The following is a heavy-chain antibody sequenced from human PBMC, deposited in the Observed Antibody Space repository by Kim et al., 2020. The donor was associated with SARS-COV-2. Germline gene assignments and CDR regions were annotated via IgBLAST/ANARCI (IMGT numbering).Heavy chain of an antibody. D-gene: IGHD2-2*01. V-gene: IGHV1-69*04. Sequence: SVKVSCKASGGTFSSYAISWVRQAPGQGLEWMGRIIPILGIANYAQKFQGRVTITADKSTSTAYMELSSLRSEDTAVYYCARGLGVLPAADFDYWGQGTLVTVSS. J-gene: IGHJ4*02. CDR3: ARGLGVLPAADFDY. CDR2: IIPILGIA. CDR1: GGTFSSYA.